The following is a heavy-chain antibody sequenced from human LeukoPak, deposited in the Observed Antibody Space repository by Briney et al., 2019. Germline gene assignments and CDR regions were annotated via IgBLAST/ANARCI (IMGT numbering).Heavy chain of an antibody. CDR1: GFTFSSYG. CDR2: ISYDGSNK. D-gene: IGHD3-22*01. Sequence: GGSLRLSCAASGFTFSSYGMHWVRQAPGKGLEWVAVISYDGSNKYYADSVKGRFTISRDNSKNTLYLQMNSLRAEDTAVYYCAKDPYYCDSSGYYNNWGQGTLVTVSS. J-gene: IGHJ4*02. V-gene: IGHV3-30*18. CDR3: AKDPYYCDSSGYYNN.